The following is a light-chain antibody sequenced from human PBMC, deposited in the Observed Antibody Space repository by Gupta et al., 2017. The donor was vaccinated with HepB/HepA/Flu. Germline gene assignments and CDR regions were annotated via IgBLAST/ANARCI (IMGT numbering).Light chain of an antibody. V-gene: IGKV2D-29*01. CDR2: EVS. CDR1: ESLLDSNGKTY. Sequence: DIVMTQTLLSLSVTPGQPASISCKSSESLLDSNGKTYLYWYLQKAGQPPQLLIYEVSNRGSGVPDRFSGSGSGTDFTLKISRGEAEDVGTYYCKQRIQPPRTFGQGTKVEI. CDR3: KQRIQPPRT. J-gene: IGKJ1*01.